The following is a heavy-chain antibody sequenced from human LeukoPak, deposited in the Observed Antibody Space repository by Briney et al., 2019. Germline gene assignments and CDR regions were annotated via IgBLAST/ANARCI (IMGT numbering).Heavy chain of an antibody. CDR2: IYYSGST. J-gene: IGHJ4*02. CDR1: GGSISSYY. V-gene: IGHV4-59*01. CDR3: ARRYGSGSSGTFDY. D-gene: IGHD3-10*01. Sequence: SVTLSLTCTVSGGSISSYYWSWIRQPPGKGLEWIAYIYYSGSTNYNPSLKSRVTISVDTSKNQFSLKLSSVTAADTAVYYCARRYGSGSSGTFDYWGQGTLVTVSS.